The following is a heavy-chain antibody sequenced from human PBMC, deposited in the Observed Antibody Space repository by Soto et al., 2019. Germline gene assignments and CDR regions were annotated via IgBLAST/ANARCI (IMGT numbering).Heavy chain of an antibody. V-gene: IGHV3-21*01. Sequence: GGSLRLSCAASGFTFSSYSMNWVRQAPGKGLEWVSSISSSSSYIYYADSVKGRFTISRDNAKNSLYLQMNSLRAEDTAVYYCARSLENGDYGRGYFQHWGQGTLVTVSS. CDR2: ISSSSSYI. J-gene: IGHJ1*01. D-gene: IGHD4-17*01. CDR1: GFTFSSYS. CDR3: ARSLENGDYGRGYFQH.